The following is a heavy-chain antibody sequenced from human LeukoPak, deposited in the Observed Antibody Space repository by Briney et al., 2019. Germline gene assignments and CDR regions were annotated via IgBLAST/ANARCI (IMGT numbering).Heavy chain of an antibody. J-gene: IGHJ3*02. D-gene: IGHD4-17*01. CDR2: IWYDGSNK. CDR1: GFTFSRYG. Sequence: GGSLRLSCGASGFTFSRYGMHWVRQAPGKGLEWVAIIWYDGSNKYYADSVKGRFTISRDNSKNTLYLQMNSLRAEDTAVYYCARDSSTTVTGAFDIWGQGTMVTVSS. V-gene: IGHV3-33*01. CDR3: ARDSSTTVTGAFDI.